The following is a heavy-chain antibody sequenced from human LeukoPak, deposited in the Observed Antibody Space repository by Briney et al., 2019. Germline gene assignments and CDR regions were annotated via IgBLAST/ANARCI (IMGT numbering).Heavy chain of an antibody. D-gene: IGHD3-22*01. V-gene: IGHV3-21*01. Sequence: GGSLRLSCAASGFTFSSYSMNWVRQAPGKGLEWVSSISSSSSYIYYADSVKGRFTISRDNAKNSLYLQMNSLRAEDTAVYYCARGAQGYYDSSGYYFDYWGQGTLVTVSS. CDR2: ISSSSSYI. J-gene: IGHJ4*02. CDR1: GFTFSSYS. CDR3: ARGAQGYYDSSGYYFDY.